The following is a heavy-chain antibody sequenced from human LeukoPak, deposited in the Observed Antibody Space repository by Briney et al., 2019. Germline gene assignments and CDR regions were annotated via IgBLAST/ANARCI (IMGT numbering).Heavy chain of an antibody. CDR3: ARDSDTAMVTGYYYYMDV. V-gene: IGHV3-48*03. CDR1: GFTFSSYE. D-gene: IGHD5-18*01. CDR2: ISSSGSTI. Sequence: GGSLRLSCAASGFTFSSYEMNWVRQAPGKGLEWVSYISSSGSTIYYADSVKGRFTISRDNAKNSLYLQMNSLRAEDTAVYYCARDSDTAMVTGYYYYMDVWGKGTTVTISS. J-gene: IGHJ6*03.